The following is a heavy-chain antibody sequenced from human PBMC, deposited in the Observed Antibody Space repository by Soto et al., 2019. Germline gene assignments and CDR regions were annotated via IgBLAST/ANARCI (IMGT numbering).Heavy chain of an antibody. J-gene: IGHJ4*02. V-gene: IGHV1-69*08. D-gene: IGHD5-12*01. Sequence: QVHLVQSGAEVKKPGSSVKVSCKASGGPFSNDIITWVRQAPGQGLEWMGRIIPLLSTSTYAQKFQGRLTITADRSTGTAYMELNNLRSEDTAVYYCARDSPIGSTFSGYDAIDYWGQGTRITVSS. CDR2: IIPLLSTS. CDR1: GGPFSNDI. CDR3: ARDSPIGSTFSGYDAIDY.